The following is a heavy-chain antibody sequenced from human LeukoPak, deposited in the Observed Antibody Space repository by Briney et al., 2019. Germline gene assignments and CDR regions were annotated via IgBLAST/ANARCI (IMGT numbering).Heavy chain of an antibody. Sequence: ASVKVSCKASGYTFTSYDINWVRQATGQGLEWMGWMNPNSGNTGYAQKFQGRVTMTRNTSISTAYMELRSLRSDDTAVYYCASYGGYSYGYDYWGQGTLVTVSS. CDR2: MNPNSGNT. V-gene: IGHV1-8*01. J-gene: IGHJ4*02. CDR3: ASYGGYSYGYDY. D-gene: IGHD5-18*01. CDR1: GYTFTSYD.